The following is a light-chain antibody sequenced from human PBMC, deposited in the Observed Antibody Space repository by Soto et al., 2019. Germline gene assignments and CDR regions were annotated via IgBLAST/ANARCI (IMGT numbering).Light chain of an antibody. J-gene: IGKJ2*01. CDR3: QQFNNYPRT. V-gene: IGKV1-9*01. CDR2: TAS. CDR1: QGISNY. Sequence: DIQVTQSPSFLSASVGDRVTITCRASQGISNYLAWYQQKPGRAPKLLIYTASTLHSGVPSRFSGSGSGTEFTPTISSLQPEDFATYYCQQFNNYPRTFGQGTKLEIK.